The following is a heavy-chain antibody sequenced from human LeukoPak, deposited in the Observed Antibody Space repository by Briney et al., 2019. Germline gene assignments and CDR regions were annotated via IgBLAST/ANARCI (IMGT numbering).Heavy chain of an antibody. CDR1: GFTFDDYA. J-gene: IGHJ6*02. CDR3: ATPSTVVTGDYYGRDV. D-gene: IGHD4-23*01. CDR2: ISGDGGST. Sequence: GGSLRLSCAASGFTFDDYAMHWVRQAPGKGLEWVSLISGDGGSTYYADSVKGRFTISRDNSKNSLYRQMNSLRTEDTALYYCATPSTVVTGDYYGRDVWGQGPRVTVSS. V-gene: IGHV3-43*02.